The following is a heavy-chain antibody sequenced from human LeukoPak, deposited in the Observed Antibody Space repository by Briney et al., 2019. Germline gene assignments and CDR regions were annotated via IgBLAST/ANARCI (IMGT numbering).Heavy chain of an antibody. CDR1: GFTFSSYS. CDR3: ARSSILEWLPYYYYYMDV. V-gene: IGHV3-21*01. Sequence: GGSLRLSCAASGFTFSSYSMKWVRQAPGKGLEWVSSISSSSSYIYYADSVKGRFTISRDNAKNSLYLQMNSLRAEDTAVYYCARSSILEWLPYYYYYMDVWGKGTTVTLSS. CDR2: ISSSSSYI. J-gene: IGHJ6*03. D-gene: IGHD3-3*01.